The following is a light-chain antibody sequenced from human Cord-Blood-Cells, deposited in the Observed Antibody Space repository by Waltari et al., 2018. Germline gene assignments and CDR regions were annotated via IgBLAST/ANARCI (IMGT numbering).Light chain of an antibody. Sequence: QSALTQPPSASGSPGQSVTISCTGTSSDVGGYNYVSWYQQHPGKAPKLMIYEVSKRPSGVPDRFSGSKSCNTAFLTVSGLQAEDEADYYCSSYAGSNNLVFGGGTKLTVL. J-gene: IGLJ2*01. V-gene: IGLV2-8*01. CDR2: EVS. CDR3: SSYAGSNNLV. CDR1: SSDVGGYNY.